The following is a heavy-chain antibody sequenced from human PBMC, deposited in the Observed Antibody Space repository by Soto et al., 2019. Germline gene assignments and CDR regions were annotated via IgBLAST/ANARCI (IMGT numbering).Heavy chain of an antibody. D-gene: IGHD1-26*01. CDR1: GGTFSSYA. CDR3: ARVRGPYSGSSSDDP. Sequence: QVQLVQSGAEVKKPGSSVKVSCKASGGTFSSYAISWVRQAPGQGLEWMGGIIPIFGTANYAQKFQGRVTSTADESTSTAYMELSSLRSDDTAVYYWARVRGPYSGSSSDDPWGQGTLVTVSS. J-gene: IGHJ5*02. CDR2: IIPIFGTA. V-gene: IGHV1-69*01.